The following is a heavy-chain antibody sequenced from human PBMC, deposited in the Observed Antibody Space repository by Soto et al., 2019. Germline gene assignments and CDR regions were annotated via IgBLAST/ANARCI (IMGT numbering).Heavy chain of an antibody. D-gene: IGHD3-10*01. J-gene: IGHJ4*02. Sequence: QVQLVQSGAEVKKPGASVKVSCRASGYTFTNYDIIWVRQAPGQGLECMGWMNPYNGNTGYAQNFQGRVTMTRNISINTAYMELSSLKSEDTAVYYCARGPGDLGYLDYWGQGALVTVSS. CDR3: ARGPGDLGYLDY. CDR1: GYTFTNYD. CDR2: MNPYNGNT. V-gene: IGHV1-8*01.